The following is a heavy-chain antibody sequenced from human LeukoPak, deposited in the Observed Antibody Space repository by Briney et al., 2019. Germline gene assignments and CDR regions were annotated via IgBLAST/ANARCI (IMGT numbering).Heavy chain of an antibody. CDR3: ARGGARGSISY. CDR1: GGSISSSSYY. J-gene: IGHJ4*02. CDR2: IYYSGST. D-gene: IGHD1-14*01. Sequence: SETLSLTCTVSGGSISSSSYYWGWIRQPPGKGLEWIGSIYYSGSTYYNPSLKSRVTISVDTSKNQFSLKLSSATAADTAVYYCARGGARGSISYWGQGTLVTVSS. V-gene: IGHV4-39*01.